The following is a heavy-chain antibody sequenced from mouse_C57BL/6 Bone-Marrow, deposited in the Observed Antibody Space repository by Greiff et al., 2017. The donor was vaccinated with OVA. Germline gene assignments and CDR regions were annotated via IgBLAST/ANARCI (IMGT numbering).Heavy chain of an antibody. CDR2: IWSGGST. CDR1: GFSLTSYG. V-gene: IGHV2-2*01. CDR3: ARTLHYYGSSSWFAY. J-gene: IGHJ3*01. D-gene: IGHD1-1*01. Sequence: VHLVESGPGLVQPSQRLSITCTVSGFSLTSYGVHWVRQSPGKGLEWLGVIWSGGSTDYNAAFISRLSISKDNSTSQVFFKMNSLQADDTAIYYCARTLHYYGSSSWFAYWGQGTLVTVSA.